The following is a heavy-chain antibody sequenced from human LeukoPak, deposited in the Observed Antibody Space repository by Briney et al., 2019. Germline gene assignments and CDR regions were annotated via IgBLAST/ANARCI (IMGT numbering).Heavy chain of an antibody. CDR3: ATDIVVVPAATPHDY. Sequence: ASVKVSCKVSGYTLTELSMHWVRQAPGKGLEWMGGFDPEDGETIYAQKFQGRVTMTEDTSTDTAYMELSSLRSEDTAVYYCATDIVVVPAATPHDYWGQGTLVTVSS. D-gene: IGHD2-2*02. CDR1: GYTLTELS. J-gene: IGHJ4*02. V-gene: IGHV1-24*01. CDR2: FDPEDGET.